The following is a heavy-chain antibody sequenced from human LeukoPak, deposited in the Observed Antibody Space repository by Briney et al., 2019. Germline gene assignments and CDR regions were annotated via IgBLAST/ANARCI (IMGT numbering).Heavy chain of an antibody. J-gene: IGHJ4*02. D-gene: IGHD3-10*01. CDR2: IYYSGST. CDR1: GGSISSSSYY. Sequence: SETLSLTYTVSGGSISSSSYYWGWIRQPPGKGLEWIGSIYYSGSTYYNPSLKSRVTISVDTSKNQFSLKLSSVTAADTAVYYCASNVLLWFGELSSFDYWGQGTLVTVSS. CDR3: ASNVLLWFGELSSFDY. V-gene: IGHV4-39*01.